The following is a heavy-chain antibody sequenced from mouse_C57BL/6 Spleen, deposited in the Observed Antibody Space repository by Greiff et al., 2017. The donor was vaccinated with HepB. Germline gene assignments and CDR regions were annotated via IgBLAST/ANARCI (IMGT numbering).Heavy chain of an antibody. CDR3: TSGETGTSYYYAMDY. J-gene: IGHJ4*01. D-gene: IGHD4-1*01. CDR1: GYTFTSYW. Sequence: VQLQQSGTVLARPGASVKMSCKTSGYTFTSYWMHWVKQRPGQGLEWIGAIYPGNSDTSYNQKFKGKAKLTAVTSASTAYMELSSLTNEDSAVYYCTSGETGTSYYYAMDYWGQGTSVTVSS. CDR2: IYPGNSDT. V-gene: IGHV1-5*01.